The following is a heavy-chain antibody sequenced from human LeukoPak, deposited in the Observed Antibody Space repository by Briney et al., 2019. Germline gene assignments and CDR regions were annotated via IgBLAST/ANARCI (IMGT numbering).Heavy chain of an antibody. D-gene: IGHD3-10*02. V-gene: IGHV4-34*01. J-gene: IGHJ4*02. CDR1: GGSFSGYY. Sequence: SETLSLTCAVYGGSFSGYYWSWIRQPPGKGLEWIREINHSGSTNYNPSLKSRVTISVDTSKNQFSLKLSSVTAADTAVYYCARVRILGSGSYDYWGQGTLVTVSS. CDR3: ARVRILGSGSYDY. CDR2: INHSGST.